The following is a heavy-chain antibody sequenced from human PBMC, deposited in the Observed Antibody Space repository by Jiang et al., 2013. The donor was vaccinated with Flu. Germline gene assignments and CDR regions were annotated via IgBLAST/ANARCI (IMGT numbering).Heavy chain of an antibody. V-gene: IGHV1-46*01. CDR3: ARNSASGFDY. Sequence: SGAEVKKPGASVKVSCKASGYIFTSYYMHWVRQAPGQGLEWMGFINPSGGSTIYAQKFQDRLTMTGDTSTSTVYMELSSLRSEDTAVYYCARNSASGFDYWGQGTLVPVSS. CDR1: GYIFTSYY. CDR2: INPSGGST. D-gene: IGHD2/OR15-2a*01. J-gene: IGHJ4*02.